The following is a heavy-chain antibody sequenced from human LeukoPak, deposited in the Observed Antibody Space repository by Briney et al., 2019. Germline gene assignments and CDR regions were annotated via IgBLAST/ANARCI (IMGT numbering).Heavy chain of an antibody. CDR1: GFTFSSYE. CDR3: ARELTDVAGDGLDV. V-gene: IGHV3-48*03. J-gene: IGHJ3*01. Sequence: GGSLTLTCTASGFTFSSYEMNWIRQAPGKGLEWVSYIWSSGSPTHYADSVKGRFTISRDNAKNSLYLQMSSLRADDTAVYYCARELTDVAGDGLDVWGQGTMVTVSS. D-gene: IGHD5-12*01. CDR2: IWSSGSPT.